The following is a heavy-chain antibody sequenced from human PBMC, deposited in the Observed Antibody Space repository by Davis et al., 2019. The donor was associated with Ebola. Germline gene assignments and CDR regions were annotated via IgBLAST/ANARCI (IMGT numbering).Heavy chain of an antibody. J-gene: IGHJ4*02. V-gene: IGHV3-7*03. CDR1: GFTFSSYG. CDR3: ARAVSR. CDR2: IKQDGSEK. Sequence: GESLKISCAASGFTFSSYGMHWVRQAPGKGLEWVANIKQDGSEKYYVDSVKGRFTISRDNAKNSLYLQMNSLRAEDTAVYYCARAVSRWGQGTLVTVSS.